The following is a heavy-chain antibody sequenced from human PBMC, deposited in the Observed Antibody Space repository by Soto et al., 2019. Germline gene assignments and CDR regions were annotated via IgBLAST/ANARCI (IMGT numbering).Heavy chain of an antibody. CDR3: ARAQWLGGLDYYYGMDV. J-gene: IGHJ6*02. D-gene: IGHD6-19*01. Sequence: ASVKVSCKASGYTFTSYYMHWVRQAPGQGLEWMGIINPSGGSTSYAQKFQGRVTMTRDTSTSTVYMELSSLRSEDTAVYYCARAQWLGGLDYYYGMDVWGQGTTVT. CDR2: INPSGGST. V-gene: IGHV1-46*01. CDR1: GYTFTSYY.